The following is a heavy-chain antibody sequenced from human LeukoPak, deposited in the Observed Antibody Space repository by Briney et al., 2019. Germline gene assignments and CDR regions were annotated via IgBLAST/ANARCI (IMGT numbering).Heavy chain of an antibody. D-gene: IGHD3-3*01. J-gene: IGHJ4*02. CDR1: GFTVSGNY. CDR2: IYSGGSA. Sequence: PGGSLRLSCTASGFTVSGNYMSWVRQAPGKGLEWVSVIYSGGSAYYADSVKGRFSISRDDSKNTLNLQMSSLRAEDTAVYYCARGWRGFDYWGQGTLVTVSS. CDR3: ARGWRGFDY. V-gene: IGHV3-66*01.